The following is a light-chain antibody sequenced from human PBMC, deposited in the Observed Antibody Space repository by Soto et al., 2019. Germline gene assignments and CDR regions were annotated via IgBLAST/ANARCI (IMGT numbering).Light chain of an antibody. CDR1: SGHSSYA. J-gene: IGLJ3*02. CDR2: LTSDGSH. Sequence: QSVLTQSPSASASLGASVKLTCTLSSGHSSYAIAWHQQQPAKGPRYLMKLTSDGSHIQGDGIPDRFSGSSSGAERYLTIASLQSEDEADYYGQTWGTGIVVFGGGTQLTVL. CDR3: QTWGTGIVV. V-gene: IGLV4-69*01.